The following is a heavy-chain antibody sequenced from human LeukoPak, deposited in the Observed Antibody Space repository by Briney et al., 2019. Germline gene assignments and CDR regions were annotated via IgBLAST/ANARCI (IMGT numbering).Heavy chain of an antibody. CDR3: ACGVVLPKVDY. CDR1: GGSTSSSSYY. J-gene: IGHJ4*02. CDR2: IYYSGST. D-gene: IGHD3-3*01. Sequence: SETLSLTCTVSGGSTSSSSYYWGWIRQPPGKGLEWIGSIYYSGSTYYNPSLKSRVTISVDTSKNQFSLKLSSVTAADTAVYYCACGVVLPKVDYWGQGTLVTVSS. V-gene: IGHV4-39*01.